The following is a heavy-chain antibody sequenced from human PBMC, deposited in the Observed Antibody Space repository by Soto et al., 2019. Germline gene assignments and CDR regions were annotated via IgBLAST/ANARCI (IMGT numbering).Heavy chain of an antibody. CDR2: INAGNGNT. V-gene: IGHV1-3*01. Sequence: ASVKVSCTASGYTFTSYAMHWVRQAPGQRLEWMGWINAGNGNTKYSQKFQGQVTISADKSISTAYLQWSSLKASDTAMYYCARLQLSSTARWLNYWGQGTLVTVSS. CDR1: GYTFTSYA. J-gene: IGHJ4*02. CDR3: ARLQLSSTARWLNY. D-gene: IGHD5-18*01.